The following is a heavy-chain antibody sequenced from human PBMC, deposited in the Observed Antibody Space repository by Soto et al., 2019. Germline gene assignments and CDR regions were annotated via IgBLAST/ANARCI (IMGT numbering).Heavy chain of an antibody. J-gene: IGHJ6*02. V-gene: IGHV1-69*13. Sequence: ASVKVSCKASGGTFSRYAISWVRRAPGQGLEWIGGFIPIYGTRNYAQKFQGRVTITADESTSTAYMELSSLRSEDTAVYYCARAERPYGDYDNYYYAMDVWDQGTSVTVSS. CDR1: GGTFSRYA. CDR3: ARAERPYGDYDNYYYAMDV. D-gene: IGHD4-17*01. CDR2: FIPIYGTR.